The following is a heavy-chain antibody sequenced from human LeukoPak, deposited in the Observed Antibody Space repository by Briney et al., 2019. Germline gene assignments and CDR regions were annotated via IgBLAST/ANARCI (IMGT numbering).Heavy chain of an antibody. CDR3: AREGQYGSGIDY. CDR2: IISSGSTI. Sequence: GGSLRLSCAASGFTFSSYEMNWVRQAPGKGLEWGSYIISSGSTIYYADSVKGRFTISRDNAKNSLYLQMNSMRAEDTAVYYCAREGQYGSGIDYWGQGTLVTVSS. CDR1: GFTFSSYE. V-gene: IGHV3-48*03. J-gene: IGHJ4*02. D-gene: IGHD3-10*01.